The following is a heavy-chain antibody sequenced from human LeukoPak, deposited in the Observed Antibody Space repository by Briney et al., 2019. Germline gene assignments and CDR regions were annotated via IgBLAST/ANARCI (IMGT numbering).Heavy chain of an antibody. J-gene: IGHJ4*02. CDR1: GYTFTPFD. V-gene: IGHV1-8*01. Sequence: ASVKVSCKASGYTFTPFDIHWVRQAPGQGLEWMGWMNPNNGNTVYAQTFQGRVTMTRSTSITTAYMELTSLRSEDTAVYYCARVNSYGLFDYWGQGTLVTVSS. CDR3: ARVNSYGLFDY. CDR2: MNPNNGNT. D-gene: IGHD5-18*01.